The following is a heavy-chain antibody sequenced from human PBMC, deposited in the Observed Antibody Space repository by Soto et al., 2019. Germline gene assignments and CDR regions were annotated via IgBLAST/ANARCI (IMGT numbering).Heavy chain of an antibody. CDR2: IIPIFGTA. V-gene: IGHV1-69*13. CDR3: AREGVLEYSYRWFDP. CDR1: GGTFSSYA. D-gene: IGHD5-18*01. J-gene: IGHJ5*02. Sequence: ASVKVSCKASGGTFSSYAISWVRQAPGQGLEWMGGIIPIFGTANYAQKFQGRVTITADESMSTAYMELSSLRSGDTAVYYCAREGVLEYSYRWFDPWGQGTLVTVSS.